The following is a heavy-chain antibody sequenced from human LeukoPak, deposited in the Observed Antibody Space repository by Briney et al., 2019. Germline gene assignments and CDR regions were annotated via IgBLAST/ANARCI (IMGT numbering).Heavy chain of an antibody. Sequence: ASVKVSCKASGYTFTGYHMHWVRQAPGQGLEWMGWINPNSGGTKYTQTFQGRVTMTRDTSISTAYMELSNLRSDDTAVYYCAPMGGANGFDYWGQGTLVTDSS. CDR2: INPNSGGT. V-gene: IGHV1-2*02. CDR3: APMGGANGFDY. J-gene: IGHJ4*02. D-gene: IGHD1-26*01. CDR1: GYTFTGYH.